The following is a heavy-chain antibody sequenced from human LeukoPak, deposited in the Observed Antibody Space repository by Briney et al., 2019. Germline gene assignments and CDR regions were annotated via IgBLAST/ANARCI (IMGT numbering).Heavy chain of an antibody. CDR1: GFTFSSYA. V-gene: IGHV3-23*01. CDR2: ISGSGGST. J-gene: IGHJ6*03. D-gene: IGHD3-16*01. CDR3: ARVGYYYYYMDV. Sequence: GGSLRLSCAASGFTFSSYAMSWVRQAPGKGLEWVSAISGSGGSTYYADSVKGRFTIARDNAKNSLYLQMNSLRAEDTAVYYCARVGYYYYYMDVWGKGTTVTISS.